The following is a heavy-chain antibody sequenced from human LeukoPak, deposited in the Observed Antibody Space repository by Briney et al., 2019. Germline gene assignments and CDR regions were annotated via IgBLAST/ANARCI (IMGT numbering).Heavy chain of an antibody. D-gene: IGHD3-16*02. Sequence: GGSLRLSCAASGFTFSSYAMSWVRQAPGKGLEWVANIKQDGSEKYYVDSVKGRFTISRDNAKNSLYLQMNSLRAEDTAVYYCARATGFYDYVWGSYRGHFDYWGQGTLVTVSS. CDR2: IKQDGSEK. CDR1: GFTFSSYA. V-gene: IGHV3-7*01. J-gene: IGHJ4*02. CDR3: ARATGFYDYVWGSYRGHFDY.